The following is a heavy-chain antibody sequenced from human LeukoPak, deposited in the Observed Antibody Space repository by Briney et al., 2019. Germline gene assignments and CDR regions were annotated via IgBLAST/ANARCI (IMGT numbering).Heavy chain of an antibody. J-gene: IGHJ4*02. D-gene: IGHD1-26*01. V-gene: IGHV1-46*01. CDR3: ARDTGSSPGDY. Sequence: ASVKVSCKASGYTLSRHFMHWVRQAPGQGLEWMGIIKLNGGSTNYAQRFQGRVTMTTDTSTSTAYMDLRSLRSDDTAVYYCARDTGSSPGDYWGQGTLVTVSS. CDR2: IKLNGGST. CDR1: GYTLSRHF.